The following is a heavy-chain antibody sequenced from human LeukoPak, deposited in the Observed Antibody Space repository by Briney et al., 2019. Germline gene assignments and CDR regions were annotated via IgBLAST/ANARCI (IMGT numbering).Heavy chain of an antibody. J-gene: IGHJ6*02. D-gene: IGHD5-24*01. CDR1: GGSISSYY. Sequence: SETLSLTCTVSGGSISSYYWSWIRQPPGKGLEWIGYIYYSGSTNYNPSLKSRVTISVDTSKNQFSLKLSSVTAADTAVYYCARRSLHPYYYYGMDVWGQGTTVAVSS. CDR2: IYYSGST. V-gene: IGHV4-59*08. CDR3: ARRSLHPYYYYGMDV.